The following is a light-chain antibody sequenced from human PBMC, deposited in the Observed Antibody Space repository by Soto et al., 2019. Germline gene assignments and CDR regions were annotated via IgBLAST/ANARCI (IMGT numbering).Light chain of an antibody. CDR3: QSYDSILSGLSGSV. J-gene: IGLJ7*01. Sequence: QSVLTQPPSVSGAPGQRVTISCTGSSSNIGAGYDVHWYQQLPGTAPKLLIYGNSNRPSGVPDRFSGSKSGTSASLAITGLQAEDEADYYCQSYDSILSGLSGSVFGGGTQLTVL. CDR1: SSNIGAGYD. CDR2: GNS. V-gene: IGLV1-40*01.